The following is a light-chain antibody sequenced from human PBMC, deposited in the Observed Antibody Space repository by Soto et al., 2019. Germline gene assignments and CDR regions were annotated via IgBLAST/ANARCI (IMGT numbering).Light chain of an antibody. J-gene: IGKJ1*01. Sequence: DIQMTQSPSTLSASVGDRVTITCRASPTISRWLAWYQQKPGKAPKLLSYEASTVKSGVPPRFSGSGSATEFTLTISSLQPDDFATYYCQHYSSYSQAFGQGPKV. V-gene: IGKV1-5*03. CDR2: EAS. CDR3: QHYSSYSQA. CDR1: PTISRW.